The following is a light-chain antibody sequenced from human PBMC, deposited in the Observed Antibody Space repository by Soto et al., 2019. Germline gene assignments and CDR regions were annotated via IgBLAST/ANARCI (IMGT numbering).Light chain of an antibody. Sequence: QAVVTQPPSVSGAPGQRVTISCPGSSSNIGAGYDVHWYQQLPGTAPKLLIYGNNNRPSGVPDRFSGSKSGTSASLAITGLQAEDEADYYCQSYDSSPHVLFGGGTKVTVL. V-gene: IGLV1-40*01. CDR1: SSNIGAGYD. CDR3: QSYDSSPHVL. CDR2: GNN. J-gene: IGLJ2*01.